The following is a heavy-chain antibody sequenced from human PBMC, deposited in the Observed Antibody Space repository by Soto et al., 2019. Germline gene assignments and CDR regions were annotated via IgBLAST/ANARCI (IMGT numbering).Heavy chain of an antibody. Sequence: GGSLRLSCAASGLTFSSYAMNWVRQAPGKGLEWVSAISGSGGSTYYADSVKGRFTISRDNSKNTLYLQMNSLRAEDTAVYFLSKSPSGVLVPSTLGGNNWFDPWGQGTLVTVSS. CDR2: ISGSGGST. J-gene: IGHJ5*02. CDR3: SKSPSGVLVPSTLGGNNWFDP. D-gene: IGHD2-8*01. CDR1: GLTFSSYA. V-gene: IGHV3-23*01.